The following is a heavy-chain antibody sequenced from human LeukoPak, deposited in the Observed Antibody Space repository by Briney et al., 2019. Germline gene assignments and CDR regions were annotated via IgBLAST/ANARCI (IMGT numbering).Heavy chain of an antibody. J-gene: IGHJ6*04. Sequence: GGSLRLSCAASGFTFSSYSMNWVRQAPGKGLEWVSSISSSSSYIYYADSVKGRFTISRDNAKNSLYLQMNSLRAEDTAVYYCAELGLTMIGGVWGKGTTVTISS. V-gene: IGHV3-21*01. CDR2: ISSSSSYI. CDR3: AELGLTMIGGV. D-gene: IGHD3-10*02. CDR1: GFTFSSYS.